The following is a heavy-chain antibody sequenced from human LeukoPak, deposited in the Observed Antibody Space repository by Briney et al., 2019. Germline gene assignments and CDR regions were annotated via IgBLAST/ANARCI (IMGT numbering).Heavy chain of an antibody. CDR2: ISGSGQTI. D-gene: IGHD2-15*01. J-gene: IGHJ6*03. CDR1: GFTFSYYE. CDR3: AREGRKSRGVDIVRRKETGYYYYMDV. Sequence: GGSLRLSCAASGFTFSYYEMNWVRQAPGKGLEWVAYISGSGQTIYYADSVKGRFSISRDNAKKSLYLQMNSLRAEDTAVYYCAREGRKSRGVDIVRRKETGYYYYMDVWGKGTTVTVSS. V-gene: IGHV3-48*03.